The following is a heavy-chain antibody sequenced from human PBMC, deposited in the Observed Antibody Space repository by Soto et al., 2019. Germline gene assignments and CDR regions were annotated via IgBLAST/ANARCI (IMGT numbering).Heavy chain of an antibody. CDR1: GGTFNSYA. CDR3: ARCGIRYHSIGYYLGIDGMDV. Sequence: QVQLVQSGAEVKKPESSVRVSCKASGGTFNSYAITWVRQAPGQGLEWMGGTSPMFGTTNYAEKFQGRVTISVDESTTTAYMELSSLISEDTAVYYCARCGIRYHSIGYYLGIDGMDVWGQGTTVIVSS. D-gene: IGHD3-22*01. CDR2: TSPMFGTT. V-gene: IGHV1-69*12. J-gene: IGHJ6*02.